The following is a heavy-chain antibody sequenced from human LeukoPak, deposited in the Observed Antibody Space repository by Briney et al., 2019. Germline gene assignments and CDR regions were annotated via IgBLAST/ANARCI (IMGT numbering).Heavy chain of an antibody. CDR2: ISGYNGNT. D-gene: IGHD5-24*01. CDR1: GYTFTTYG. Sequence: ASVKVSCKASGYTFTTYGISWVRQAPRHGLEWMGWISGYNGNTNYAQKFQGRVTMTRDTSISTAYMDLSRLRSDDTAVYYCARAAEVEFGYNYYYYYMDVWGKGTTVTISS. J-gene: IGHJ6*03. V-gene: IGHV1-18*01. CDR3: ARAAEVEFGYNYYYYYMDV.